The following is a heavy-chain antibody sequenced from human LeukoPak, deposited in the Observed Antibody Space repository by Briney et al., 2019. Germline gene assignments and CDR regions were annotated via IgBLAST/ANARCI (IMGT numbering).Heavy chain of an antibody. CDR1: GFTFSSYA. CDR2: ISYDGSNK. Sequence: GGSLRLSGAASGFTFSSYAMHWVRQAPGKGLEWVAVISYDGSNKYYADSVKGRFTISRDNSKNTLYLQMNSLRAEDTAMYYCASDSSGWYGPQGGPAFESWGQGTLVTVSS. J-gene: IGHJ4*02. CDR3: ASDSSGWYGPQGGPAFES. V-gene: IGHV3-30-3*01. D-gene: IGHD6-19*01.